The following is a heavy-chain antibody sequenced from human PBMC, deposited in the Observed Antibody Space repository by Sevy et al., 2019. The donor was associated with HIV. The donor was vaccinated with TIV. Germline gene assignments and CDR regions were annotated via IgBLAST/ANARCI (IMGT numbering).Heavy chain of an antibody. CDR2: LSFGCGER. J-gene: IGHJ4*02. V-gene: IGHV3-23*01. CDR3: AREGCTKPHDY. D-gene: IGHD2-8*01. Sequence: GGSLRLSCAASGFTFSTYSMSWVRQPPGKGLEWVSTLSFGCGERNYADSVKGRFTISRDNSKSTVYLQMNNLRPEDTAMYYCAREGCTKPHDYWGQGTLVTVSS. CDR1: GFTFSTYS.